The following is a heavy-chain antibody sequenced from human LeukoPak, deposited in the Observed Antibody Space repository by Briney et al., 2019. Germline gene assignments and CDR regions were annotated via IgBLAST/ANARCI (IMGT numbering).Heavy chain of an antibody. CDR2: IKRDGSEK. D-gene: IGHD1-26*01. CDR1: GFTLSSYW. J-gene: IGHJ4*02. CDR3: VRDDGATKPC. Sequence: GGSLRLSCAASGFTLSSYWMSWVRQALGKGLEWVANIKRDGSEKYYVDSVKGRFTISRDNAKNSLYLQMNSLRVEDTAVYYCVRDDGATKPCWGQGTLVTVSS. V-gene: IGHV3-7*01.